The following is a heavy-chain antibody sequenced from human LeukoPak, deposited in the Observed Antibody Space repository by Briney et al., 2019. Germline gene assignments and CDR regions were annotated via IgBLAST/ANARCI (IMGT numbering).Heavy chain of an antibody. D-gene: IGHD2/OR15-2a*01. Sequence: PGRSLRLSFAASGFTFSSYAMHWVRQAPGKGLQWVAVISYDGSNKYYADSVKGRFTISRDNSKNTLYLQMNSLRAEDTAVYYCARDGRANKDYYYYYMDVWGKGTTVTVSS. CDR1: GFTFSSYA. CDR3: ARDGRANKDYYYYYMDV. V-gene: IGHV3-30*01. J-gene: IGHJ6*03. CDR2: ISYDGSNK.